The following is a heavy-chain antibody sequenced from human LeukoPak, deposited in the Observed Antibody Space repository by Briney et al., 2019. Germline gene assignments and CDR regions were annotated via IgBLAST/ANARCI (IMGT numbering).Heavy chain of an antibody. CDR3: ASHLGGDILTGYYMDY. V-gene: IGHV1-69*05. Sequence: ASVKVSCKASGGTFSSYAISWVRQAPGQGLEWMGGIIPIFGTANYAQKFQGRVTITTDESTSTAYMELSSLRSEDTAVYYCASHLGGDILTGYYMDYWGQGTLVTVSS. D-gene: IGHD3-9*01. J-gene: IGHJ4*02. CDR2: IIPIFGTA. CDR1: GGTFSSYA.